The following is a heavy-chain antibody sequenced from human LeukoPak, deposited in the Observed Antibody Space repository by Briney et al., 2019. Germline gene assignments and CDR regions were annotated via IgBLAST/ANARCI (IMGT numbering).Heavy chain of an antibody. Sequence: GRSLRLSCAASGFTFSSYALHWVRQAPGKGLEWVAVILHDGSNKYADSVKGRFTISRDNSKNTLYLQMNSLRAEDTAVYYCARGLMLRGVADYWGQGTLVTVSP. D-gene: IGHD3-10*01. CDR2: ILHDGSNK. J-gene: IGHJ4*02. CDR1: GFTFSSYA. V-gene: IGHV3-30*04. CDR3: ARGLMLRGVADY.